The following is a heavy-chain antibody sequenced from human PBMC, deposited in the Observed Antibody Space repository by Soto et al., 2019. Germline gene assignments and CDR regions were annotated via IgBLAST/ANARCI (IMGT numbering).Heavy chain of an antibody. CDR1: GFTFSSYS. CDR2: ISSSSSTI. D-gene: IGHD3-22*01. V-gene: IGHV3-48*02. J-gene: IGHJ4*02. CDR3: AKRGLVYYDSSGNFSDY. Sequence: EVQLVESGGGLVQPGGSLRLSCAASGFTFSSYSMNWVRQAPGKGLEWVSYISSSSSTIYYADSVKGRFTISRDNAKNSLYLQMNRLRDEDTAVYYCAKRGLVYYDSSGNFSDYWGQGTLVTVSS.